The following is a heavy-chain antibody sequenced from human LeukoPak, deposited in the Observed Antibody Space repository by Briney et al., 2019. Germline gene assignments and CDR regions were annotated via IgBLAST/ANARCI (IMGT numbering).Heavy chain of an antibody. CDR1: GFTFSSYW. J-gene: IGHJ6*03. D-gene: IGHD3-10*01. V-gene: IGHV3-7*01. CDR3: ARQISITMVRGVIYYYYYYMDV. CDR2: IKQDGSGK. Sequence: PGGSLRLSCAASGFTFSSYWMSWVRQAPGKGLEWVANIKQDGSGKYYVDSVKGRFTISRDNAKNSLYLLMNSLRAEDTAVYYCARQISITMVRGVIYYYYYYMDVWGKGTTVTVSS.